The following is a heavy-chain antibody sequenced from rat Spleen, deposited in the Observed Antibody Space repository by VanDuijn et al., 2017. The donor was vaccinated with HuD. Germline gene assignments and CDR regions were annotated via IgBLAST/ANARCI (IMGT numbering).Heavy chain of an antibody. Sequence: EVQLVESGGGLVQPGRSLKLSCAASGFTFNNYWMTWIRQAPGKGLEWVASITNTGGITYYPDSVKGRFTISRDNAQNTLYLQMNSLKSEDTATYYCARGGRWYFDFWGQGTLVTVSS. D-gene: IGHD1-1*01. CDR2: ITNTGGIT. J-gene: IGHJ3*01. CDR1: GFTFNNYW. CDR3: ARGGRWYFDF. V-gene: IGHV5-31*01.